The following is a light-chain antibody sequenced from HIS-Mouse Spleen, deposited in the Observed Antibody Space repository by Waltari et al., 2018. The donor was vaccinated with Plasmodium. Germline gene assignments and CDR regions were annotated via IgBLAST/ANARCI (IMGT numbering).Light chain of an antibody. CDR1: NIGSKS. J-gene: IGLJ2*01. CDR2: DDS. Sequence: SYVLTQPPSVSVAPGKTARITCGGNNIGSKSVHWYQQKPGQAPVLVVYDDSDRPSGVPAGSSGSNSGNTATLTISRVEAGDEADYYCQVWDSSSDHVVFGGGTKLTVL. CDR3: QVWDSSSDHVV. V-gene: IGLV3-21*03.